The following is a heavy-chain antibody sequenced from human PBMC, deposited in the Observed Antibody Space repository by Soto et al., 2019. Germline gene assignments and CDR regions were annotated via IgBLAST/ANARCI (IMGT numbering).Heavy chain of an antibody. V-gene: IGHV3-33*01. Sequence: QVQLVESGGGVVQPGTSLRLSCAVSGFTFSGYGMHWVRQAPGKGLEWVVVIWFDGSNKNYGDSVKGRFTISRDDSKNILYLQMNSLRAEDTAVYYCTRDRDSRRGYDYFDHWGQGTLVTVSS. CDR3: TRDRDSRRGYDYFDH. CDR2: IWFDGSNK. CDR1: GFTFSGYG. J-gene: IGHJ4*02. D-gene: IGHD4-4*01.